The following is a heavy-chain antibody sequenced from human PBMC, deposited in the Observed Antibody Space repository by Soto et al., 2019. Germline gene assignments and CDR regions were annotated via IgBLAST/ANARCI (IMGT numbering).Heavy chain of an antibody. D-gene: IGHD6-6*01. CDR3: ARDLQFVRDMGGYYYYYMDV. CDR2: IYTSGTT. V-gene: IGHV4-31*02. Sequence: PSETLSLTCTVSGGSISSGGYYWSWIRQRPGQGLEWIGYIYTSGTTYYSPSLQSRVAILLDASKNQISLKLNSVTAADTAVYYCARDLQFVRDMGGYYYYYMDVWGQGTTVTVSS. CDR1: GGSISSGGYY. J-gene: IGHJ6*02.